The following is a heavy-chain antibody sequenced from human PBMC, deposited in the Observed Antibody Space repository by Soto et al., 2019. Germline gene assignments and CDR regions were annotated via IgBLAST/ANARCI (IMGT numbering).Heavy chain of an antibody. J-gene: IGHJ5*02. CDR2: IYHSGST. CDR3: ARVPDR. CDR1: GGSISSGGYS. V-gene: IGHV4-30-2*01. D-gene: IGHD2-2*01. Sequence: QLQLQESGSELVKPSQTLTLTCDVSGGSISSGGYSWSWIRQPPGKGLEWIGYIYHSGSTYYNPSLKSRVTISVDRSKNQFSLKLSSVTAADTAVYYCARVPDRWGQGTLVTVSS.